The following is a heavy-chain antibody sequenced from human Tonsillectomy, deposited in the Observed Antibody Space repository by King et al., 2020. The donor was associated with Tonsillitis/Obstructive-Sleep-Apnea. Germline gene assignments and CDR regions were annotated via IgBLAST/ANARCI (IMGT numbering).Heavy chain of an antibody. D-gene: IGHD1-26*01. V-gene: IGHV3-30*04. CDR3: ARATSGSYLGAFDM. CDR1: GFTFSTYA. Sequence: VQLVESGGGVVQPGRSLRLSCAASGFTFSTYAIHWVRQAPGKGLEWVAVISYDGVNKYYADSVKGRFTISRDNSKNTLYLQMNSLRPEDTAVYYCARATSGSYLGAFDMWGQGTMVTVSS. CDR2: ISYDGVNK. J-gene: IGHJ3*02.